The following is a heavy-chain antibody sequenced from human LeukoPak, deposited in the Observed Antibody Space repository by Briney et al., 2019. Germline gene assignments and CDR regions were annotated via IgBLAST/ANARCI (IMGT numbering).Heavy chain of an antibody. CDR2: IYTSGST. CDR1: GGSFSGYY. D-gene: IGHD2-21*01. Sequence: SETLSLTCAVYGGSFSGYYWSWTRQPPGKGLEWIGRIYTSGSTNYNPSLKSRVTISVDTSKNQFSLKLSSVTAADTAVYYCARDLEGHFGGFYFDYWGQGTLVTVSS. V-gene: IGHV4-59*10. J-gene: IGHJ4*02. CDR3: ARDLEGHFGGFYFDY.